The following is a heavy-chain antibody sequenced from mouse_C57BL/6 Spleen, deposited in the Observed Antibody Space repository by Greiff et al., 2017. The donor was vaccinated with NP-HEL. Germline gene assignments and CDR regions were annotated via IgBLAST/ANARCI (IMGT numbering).Heavy chain of an antibody. Sequence: QVQLKQPGAELVRPGSSVKLSCKASGYTFTSYWMHWVKQRPIQGLEWIGNIDPSDSETHYNQKFKDKATLTVDKSSSTAYMQLSSLTSEDSAVYYCASGGWLPYFDYWGQGTTLTVSS. V-gene: IGHV1-52*01. CDR2: IDPSDSET. CDR1: GYTFTSYW. CDR3: ASGGWLPYFDY. J-gene: IGHJ2*01. D-gene: IGHD2-3*01.